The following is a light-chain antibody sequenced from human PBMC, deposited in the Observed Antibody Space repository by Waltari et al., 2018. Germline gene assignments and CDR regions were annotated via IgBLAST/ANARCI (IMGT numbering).Light chain of an antibody. V-gene: IGKV4-1*01. CDR2: WAS. CDR1: QSVLYSSNNKNY. CDR3: QQYYDTPLS. J-gene: IGKJ4*01. Sequence: DIVMTQSPDSLAVSLGERATINCKSSQSVLYSSNNKNYLAWYQQKPRQPPRLLLYWASTRESGVPDRFSGSGSGTDFTLTISSLQAEDVAVYYCQQYYDTPLSFGGGTKVEIK.